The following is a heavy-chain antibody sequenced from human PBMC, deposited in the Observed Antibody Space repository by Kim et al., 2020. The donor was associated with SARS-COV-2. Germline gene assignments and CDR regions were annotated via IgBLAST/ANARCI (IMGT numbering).Heavy chain of an antibody. J-gene: IGHJ4*02. Sequence: GGSLRLSCAASGFTFSSYGMHWVRQAPGKGLEWVAVISYDGSNKYYADSVKGRFTISRDNSKNTLYLQMNSLRAEDTAVYYCAKTPRGVIMPNYFDYWGQGTLVTVSS. CDR1: GFTFSSYG. V-gene: IGHV3-30*18. CDR3: AKTPRGVIMPNYFDY. D-gene: IGHD3-10*01. CDR2: ISYDGSNK.